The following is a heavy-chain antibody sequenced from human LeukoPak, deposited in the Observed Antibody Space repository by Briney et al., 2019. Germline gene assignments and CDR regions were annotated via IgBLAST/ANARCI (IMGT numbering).Heavy chain of an antibody. CDR2: VNADGSST. D-gene: IGHD4-17*01. V-gene: IGHV3-74*01. Sequence: GGSLRLSCAASGFTFSSYWMHWVRQVPGKGLVWVSRVNADGSSTSYADSVKGRFTISRDNAKNTLYLQMNSLRAEDTAVYYCARDYGDYGNYFDYWGQGTLVTVSS. CDR3: ARDYGDYGNYFDY. CDR1: GFTFSSYW. J-gene: IGHJ4*02.